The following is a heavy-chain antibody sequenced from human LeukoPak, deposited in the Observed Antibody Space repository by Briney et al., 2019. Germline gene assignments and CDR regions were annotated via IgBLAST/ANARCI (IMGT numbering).Heavy chain of an antibody. J-gene: IGHJ4*02. CDR2: ISGSGGST. V-gene: IGHV3-23*01. D-gene: IGHD2-2*01. CDR3: AKDEGVIVVVPAAMAVGDY. Sequence: PGGSLRLSCAASGFTFSSYAMSWVRQAPGKGLEWVSAISGSGGSTYYADSVKGRFIISRDNSKNTLYLQMNSLRAEDTAVYYCAKDEGVIVVVPAAMAVGDYWGQGTLVTVSS. CDR1: GFTFSSYA.